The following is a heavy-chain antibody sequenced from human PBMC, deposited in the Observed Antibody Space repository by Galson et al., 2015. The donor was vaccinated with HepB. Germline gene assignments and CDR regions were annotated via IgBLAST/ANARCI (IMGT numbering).Heavy chain of an antibody. J-gene: IGHJ4*02. D-gene: IGHD4-17*01. CDR3: ARTTPDYGDSFDY. CDR2: ISSSSSTI. Sequence: LRLSCAASGFTFSSYSMNWVRQAPGKGLEWVSYISSSSSTIYYADSVKGRFTISRDNAKNSLYLQMNSLRAEDTAMYYCARTTPDYGDSFDYWGQGTLVTVSS. V-gene: IGHV3-48*01. CDR1: GFTFSSYS.